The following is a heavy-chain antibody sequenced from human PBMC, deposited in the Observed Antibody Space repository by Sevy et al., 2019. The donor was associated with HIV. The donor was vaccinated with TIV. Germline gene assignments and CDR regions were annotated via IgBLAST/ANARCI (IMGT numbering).Heavy chain of an antibody. D-gene: IGHD3-22*01. V-gene: IGHV3-23*01. CDR3: AKDRYEGSGYYPEGAFDI. CDR2: ISGSGGST. J-gene: IGHJ3*02. CDR1: GLTFTSYA. Sequence: GSRRLSCAASGLTFTSYAMNWVRQAPGKGLEWVSTISGSGGSTYYGDSVKGRFTISRDNSKNTLYLQMSSLRAEDTAVYYCAKDRYEGSGYYPEGAFDIWGQGTKVTVSS.